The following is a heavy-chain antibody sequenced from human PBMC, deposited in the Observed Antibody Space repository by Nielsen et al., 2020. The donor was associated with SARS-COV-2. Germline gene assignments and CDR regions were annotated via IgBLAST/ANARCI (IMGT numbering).Heavy chain of an antibody. CDR3: ARAPPGDYYDSSGYYYYYYYMDV. V-gene: IGHV3-21*01. D-gene: IGHD3-22*01. Sequence: VRQAPGKGLEWVSSISSSSSYIYYADSVKGRFTISRDNAKNSLYLQMNSLRAEDTAVYYCARAPPGDYYDSSGYYYYYYYMDVWGKGTTVTSP. CDR2: ISSSSSYI. J-gene: IGHJ6*03.